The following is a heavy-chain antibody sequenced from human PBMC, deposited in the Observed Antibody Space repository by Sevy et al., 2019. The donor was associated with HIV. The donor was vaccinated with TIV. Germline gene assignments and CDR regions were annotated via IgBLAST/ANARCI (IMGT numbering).Heavy chain of an antibody. J-gene: IGHJ6*02. V-gene: IGHV1-8*02. CDR3: ARVSGLHLRYGMDV. CDR1: GFNFASYD. CDR2: MNTNTGNT. D-gene: IGHD6-19*01. Sequence: ASVKVSCKASGFNFASYDIYWVRQATGQGLEWMGWMNTNTGNTGFAQKFQGRVTMTRTTSTTTPYMERSNLRSEDTAVYYCARVSGLHLRYGMDVWGQGTTVTVSS.